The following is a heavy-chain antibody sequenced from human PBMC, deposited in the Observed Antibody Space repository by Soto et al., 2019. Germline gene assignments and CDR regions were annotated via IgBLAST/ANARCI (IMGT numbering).Heavy chain of an antibody. D-gene: IGHD1-7*01. CDR3: ARDGTGDAFDI. Sequence: QLQLQKSGSGLVKPSQTLSLTCAVSGGSISSGGYSWSWIRQPPGKGLEWIGYIYHSGSTYYNPSLKSRVTISVDRSKNQFSLKLSSVTAADTAVYYCARDGTGDAFDIWGQGTMVTVSS. CDR1: GGSISSGGYS. V-gene: IGHV4-30-2*01. J-gene: IGHJ3*02. CDR2: IYHSGST.